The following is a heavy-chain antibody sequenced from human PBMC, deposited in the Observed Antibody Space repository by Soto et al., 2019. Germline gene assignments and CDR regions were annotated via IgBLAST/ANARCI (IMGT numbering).Heavy chain of an antibody. CDR2: IYPCDSDT. J-gene: IGHJ6*01. CDR1: VYSFTSYW. Sequence: HGESLKISCKGSVYSFTSYWIGWLRQMPVKGLEWMGIIYPCDSDTRYSPSFQGQVTISAEKSISTAYLQWSSLKASDTAMYYCASHTWSYHSSYLGVMEVWGQGTTVTLSS. V-gene: IGHV5-51*01. D-gene: IGHD1-26*01. CDR3: ASHTWSYHSSYLGVMEV.